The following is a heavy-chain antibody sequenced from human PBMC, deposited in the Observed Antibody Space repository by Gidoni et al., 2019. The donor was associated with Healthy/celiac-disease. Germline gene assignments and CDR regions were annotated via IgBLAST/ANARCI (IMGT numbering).Heavy chain of an antibody. CDR1: GYSISSGYY. J-gene: IGHJ4*02. CDR2: IYHSGST. D-gene: IGHD3-22*01. CDR3: AREDYYDSSGRGDY. V-gene: IGHV4-38-2*02. Sequence: QVQLQESVPGLVKPSETLSLTCTVSGYSISSGYYWGWIRQPPGKGLEWIGSIYHSGSTYYNPSLKSRVTISVDTSKNQFSLKLSSVTAADTAVYYCAREDYYDSSGRGDYWGQGTLVTVSS.